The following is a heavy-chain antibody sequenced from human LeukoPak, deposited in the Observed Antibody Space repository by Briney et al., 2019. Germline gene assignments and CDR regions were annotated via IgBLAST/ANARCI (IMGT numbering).Heavy chain of an antibody. Sequence: HPGGSLRLSCAASGFTFSSYAMHWVRQAPGKGLEWVAVISYDGSNKYYADSVKGRFTISRDNSKNTLYLQMNSLRAEDTAVYYCATSVGSAAHFDYWGQGTLVTVSS. CDR2: ISYDGSNK. CDR3: ATSVGSAAHFDY. J-gene: IGHJ4*02. V-gene: IGHV3-30-3*01. D-gene: IGHD2-2*01. CDR1: GFTFSSYA.